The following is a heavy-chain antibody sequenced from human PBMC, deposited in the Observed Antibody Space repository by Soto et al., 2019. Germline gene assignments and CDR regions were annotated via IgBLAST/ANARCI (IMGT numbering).Heavy chain of an antibody. CDR3: ARGRFLEWLLGWFDP. V-gene: IGHV1-2*02. CDR1: GYTFTGYS. Sequence: ASVKVSCKASGYTFTGYSMHWVRQAPGQGLEWMGWINPNSGGTNYAQKFQGRVTMTRDTSISTAYMELSRLRSDDTAVYYCARGRFLEWLLGWFDPWGQGTLVTVSS. J-gene: IGHJ5*02. D-gene: IGHD3-3*01. CDR2: INPNSGGT.